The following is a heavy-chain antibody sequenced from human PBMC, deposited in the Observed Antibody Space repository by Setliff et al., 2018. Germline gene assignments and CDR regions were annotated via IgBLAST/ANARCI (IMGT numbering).Heavy chain of an antibody. CDR2: VHYSGDT. CDR3: VRPGGTTVVARHFDY. CDR1: GASIISDSYY. Sequence: SETLSLTCTVSGASIISDSYYWGWIRQPPGKGLEWIGAVHYSGDTYYNPSLESRITISVDTSRNQFSLELRSVTVADTATYYCVRPGGTTVVARHFDYWGSGILVTVSS. D-gene: IGHD2-15*01. J-gene: IGHJ4*01. V-gene: IGHV4-39*01.